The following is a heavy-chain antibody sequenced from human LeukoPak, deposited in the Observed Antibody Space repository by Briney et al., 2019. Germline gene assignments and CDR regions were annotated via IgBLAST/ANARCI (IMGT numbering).Heavy chain of an antibody. Sequence: PSETLSLTCTVSGGSISSYYWSWIRQPPGKGLEWLGYIYYSGSTNYNPSLKSRVTISVDTSKNQFSLKLSSMTAADTAVYYCARQRQDYYGSGSFVYWGQGTLVTVSS. CDR1: GGSISSYY. D-gene: IGHD3-10*01. J-gene: IGHJ4*02. CDR3: ARQRQDYYGSGSFVY. V-gene: IGHV4-59*01. CDR2: IYYSGST.